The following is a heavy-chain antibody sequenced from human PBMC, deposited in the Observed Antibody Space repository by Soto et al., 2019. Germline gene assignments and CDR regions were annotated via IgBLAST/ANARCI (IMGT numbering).Heavy chain of an antibody. D-gene: IGHD2-15*01. CDR1: GYSFTSYW. Sequence: ESLKISCKGSGYSFTSYWISWVRQMLGKGLEWMGRIDPSDSYTNYSPSFHGHVTISADKSISTAYLQWRSLKASDTDMYYYARSDRAATYYYYGMYVWGQGTTVTVSS. CDR3: ARSDRAATYYYYGMYV. CDR2: IDPSDSYT. J-gene: IGHJ6*02. V-gene: IGHV5-10-1*01.